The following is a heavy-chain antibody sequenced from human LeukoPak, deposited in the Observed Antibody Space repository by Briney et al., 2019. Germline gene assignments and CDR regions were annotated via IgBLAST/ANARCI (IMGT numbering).Heavy chain of an antibody. CDR1: GGSTSSTSYY. CDR3: ARLSEMAIMGVFDY. Sequence: PSETLSLTCTVSGGSTSSTSYYWGWIRQPPGKDLEWIGSIYSGSTYYNPSLKSRVTISVDTSKNQFSLKLSSVTTADTAVYYCARLSEMAIMGVFDYWGQGTLVTVSS. J-gene: IGHJ4*02. CDR2: IYSGST. D-gene: IGHD5-24*01. V-gene: IGHV4-39*01.